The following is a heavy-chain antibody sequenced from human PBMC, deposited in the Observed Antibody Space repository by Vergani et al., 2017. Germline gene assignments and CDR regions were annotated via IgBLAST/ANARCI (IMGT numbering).Heavy chain of an antibody. CDR3: AKDLAYSTTWPNFGS. V-gene: IGHV3-30*18. D-gene: IGHD2/OR15-2a*01. Sequence: QLHLVESGGGVVQPARSLTLSCVSSGFSFRGHGMHWVRQAPGQGLEWVAMISYDGDRRDYGDFAKGRFPISRDSSKTVYLQMNSLRVEDTAMYFCAKDLAYSTTWPNFGSRGQGTLVTGSS. CDR1: GFSFRGHG. J-gene: IGHJ4*02. CDR2: ISYDGDRR.